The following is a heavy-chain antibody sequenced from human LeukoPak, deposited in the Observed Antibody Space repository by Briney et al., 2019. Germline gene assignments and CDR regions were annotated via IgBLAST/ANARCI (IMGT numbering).Heavy chain of an antibody. D-gene: IGHD3-9*01. Sequence: GGSLRLSCAASGFTFSSYWMSWVRQAPGKGLEWVANIKQDGSEKYYVDSVKGRFTISRDNAKNSLYLQMNSLRAEDTAVYYCARSSSDYDTKYYYYYYYMDVWGKGTTVTVSS. CDR1: GFTFSSYW. CDR2: IKQDGSEK. CDR3: ARSSSDYDTKYYYYYYYMDV. J-gene: IGHJ6*03. V-gene: IGHV3-7*01.